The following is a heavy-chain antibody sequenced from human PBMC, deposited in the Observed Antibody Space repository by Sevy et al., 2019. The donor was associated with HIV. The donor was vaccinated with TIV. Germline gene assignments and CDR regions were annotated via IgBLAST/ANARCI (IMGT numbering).Heavy chain of an antibody. CDR3: ARAPYCSSTSCYDYYYYYGMDV. J-gene: IGHJ6*02. V-gene: IGHV3-33*01. CDR1: GFTFSSDG. CDR2: IWYDGSNK. D-gene: IGHD2-2*01. Sequence: GGSLRLSCAASGFTFSSDGMHWVRQAPGKGLEWVAVIWYDGSNKYYADSVKGRFTISRDNSKNTLYLQMNSLRAEDTAVYYCARAPYCSSTSCYDYYYYYGMDVWGQGTTVTVSS.